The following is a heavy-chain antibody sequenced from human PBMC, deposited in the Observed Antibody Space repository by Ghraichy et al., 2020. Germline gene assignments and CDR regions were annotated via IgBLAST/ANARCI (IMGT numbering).Heavy chain of an antibody. V-gene: IGHV4-61*01. CDR1: GGSVSSGSYY. J-gene: IGHJ6*02. D-gene: IGHD7-27*01. Sequence: SETLSLTCTVSGGSVSSGSYYWSWLRPPPGKGLEWIGYIYYSGRTNYNPSLKSRVTISVDTSKNQFSLKLSSVTAAATAVYYCARDRDWGSYYYGMDVWGQGTTVTVSS. CDR2: IYYSGRT. CDR3: ARDRDWGSYYYGMDV.